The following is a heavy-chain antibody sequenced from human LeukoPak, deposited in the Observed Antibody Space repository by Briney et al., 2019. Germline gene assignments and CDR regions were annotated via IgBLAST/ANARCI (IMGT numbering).Heavy chain of an antibody. CDR1: GGFISDRNYF. Sequence: PSETLSLTCRVSGGFISDRNYFWNWIRQPPGEGLEWIGSTHYGGKTYYNPSLQSRLTISADTSKNQLSLKVGSVTAADTAVYYCAVTGAGYLDHWGQGALVTVSS. D-gene: IGHD2-21*02. CDR3: AVTGAGYLDH. J-gene: IGHJ4*02. CDR2: THYGGKT. V-gene: IGHV4-39*01.